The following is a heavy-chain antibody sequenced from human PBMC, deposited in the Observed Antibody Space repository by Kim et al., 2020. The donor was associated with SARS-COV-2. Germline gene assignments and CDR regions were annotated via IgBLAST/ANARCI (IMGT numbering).Heavy chain of an antibody. D-gene: IGHD3-22*01. CDR3: AKGADFDVSGYVDS. J-gene: IGHJ4*02. Sequence: GGSLRLSCAASGFTFGNYAMRWVRQVPGKGLEWVSSISWNGASINYADSVKGRFTISRDNARNSLYLHMNSLRPDDTAFYYCAKGADFDVSGYVDSWGQG. CDR2: ISWNGASI. V-gene: IGHV3-9*01. CDR1: GFTFGNYA.